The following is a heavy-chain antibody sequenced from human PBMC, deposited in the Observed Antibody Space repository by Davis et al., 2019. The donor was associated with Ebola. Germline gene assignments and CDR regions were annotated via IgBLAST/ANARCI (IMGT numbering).Heavy chain of an antibody. J-gene: IGHJ4*02. D-gene: IGHD3-16*02. CDR2: ISGSGGST. CDR3: ATLVHY. V-gene: IGHV3-23*01. Sequence: GESLKISCAASGFTFSSYAMSWVRQAPGKGLEWVSAISGSGGSTYYADSVRGRFTISRDNSKNTLYLQMNSLKAEDTGLYYCATLVHYWGRGTLVTVSS. CDR1: GFTFSSYA.